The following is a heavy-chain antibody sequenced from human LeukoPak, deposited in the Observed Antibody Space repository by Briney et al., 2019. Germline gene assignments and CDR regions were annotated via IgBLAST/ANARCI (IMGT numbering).Heavy chain of an antibody. J-gene: IGHJ6*03. CDR3: ASPITTRRLAYYYYMDV. CDR2: ISSSSSTI. D-gene: IGHD3-16*01. V-gene: IGHV3-48*01. Sequence: GGSLRLSCAASGFTFSSYSMNWVRQAPGKGLEWVSYISSSSSTIYYADSVKGRFTISRDNAKNSLYLQMNSLRAEDTAVYYCASPITTRRLAYYYYMDVWGKGTTVTVSS. CDR1: GFTFSSYS.